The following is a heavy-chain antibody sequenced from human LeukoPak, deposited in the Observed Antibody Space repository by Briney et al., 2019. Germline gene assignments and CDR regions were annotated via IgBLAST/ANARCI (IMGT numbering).Heavy chain of an antibody. CDR2: IYYSGST. J-gene: IGHJ4*02. D-gene: IGHD3-22*01. CDR3: ARSETYYYDSSGYQFDY. V-gene: IGHV4-59*01. Sequence: DPSETLSLTCTVSGGSISSYYWSWIRQPPGKGLEWIGYIYYSGSTNYNPSLKSRVTISVDTSKNQFSLKLSSVTAADTAVYYCARSETYYYDSSGYQFDYWGQGTLVTVSS. CDR1: GGSISSYY.